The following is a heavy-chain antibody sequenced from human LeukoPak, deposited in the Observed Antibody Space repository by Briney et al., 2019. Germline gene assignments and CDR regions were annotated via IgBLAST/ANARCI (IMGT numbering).Heavy chain of an antibody. J-gene: IGHJ6*03. D-gene: IGHD3-3*01. Sequence: SQTLSLTCAISGDSVSSNSAAWNWIRQSPSRGLEWLGRTYYRSKWYNDYAVSVKSRITINPDTSKNQFSLQLNSVTPKDTAVYYCARDSFWSGYSHYYYYYYMDVWGKGTTVTVSS. CDR2: TYYRSKWYN. V-gene: IGHV6-1*01. CDR3: ARDSFWSGYSHYYYYYYMDV. CDR1: GDSVSSNSAA.